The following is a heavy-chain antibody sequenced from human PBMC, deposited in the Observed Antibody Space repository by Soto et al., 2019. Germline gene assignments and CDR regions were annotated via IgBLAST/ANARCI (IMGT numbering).Heavy chain of an antibody. J-gene: IGHJ6*02. D-gene: IGHD1-26*01. V-gene: IGHV3-33*01. CDR2: IWYDGSNK. CDR3: ARDLGWELHYGMDV. Sequence: GGSLRLSCAASGFTFSSYGMHWVRQAPGKGLEWVAVIWYDGSNKYYADSVKGRFTISRDNSKNTLYLQMNSLRAEDTAMYYCARDLGWELHYGMDVWGQGTTVTVSS. CDR1: GFTFSSYG.